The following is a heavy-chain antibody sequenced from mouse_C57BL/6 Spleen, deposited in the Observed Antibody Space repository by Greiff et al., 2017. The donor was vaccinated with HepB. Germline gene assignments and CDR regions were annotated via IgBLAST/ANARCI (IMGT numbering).Heavy chain of an antibody. J-gene: IGHJ2*01. CDR2: INPNYGTT. CDR1: GYSFTDYN. V-gene: IGHV1-39*01. Sequence: LQESGPELVKPGASVKISCKASGYSFTDYNMNWVKQSNGKSLEWIGVINPNYGTTSYNQKFKGKATLPLDQSSSTAYIQLNSLTSEDSAVYYCARGGITTVVAPDYWGQGTTLTVSS. D-gene: IGHD1-1*01. CDR3: ARGGITTVVAPDY.